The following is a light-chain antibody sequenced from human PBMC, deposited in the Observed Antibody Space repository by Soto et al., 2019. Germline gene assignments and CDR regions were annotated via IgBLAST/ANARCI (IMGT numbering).Light chain of an antibody. V-gene: IGKV3-20*01. CDR3: QQYGGSVIT. CDR1: QSVNSNY. CDR2: GAS. Sequence: EMVMAQSPAPLSVSPGERDTLSCRASQSVNSNYLAWYQQKPGQAPRXXIYGASSRATGIPDRCSGSRYGTDFTSTHSRRESEDSTVYDGQQYGGSVITFARLTRLDI. J-gene: IGKJ5*01.